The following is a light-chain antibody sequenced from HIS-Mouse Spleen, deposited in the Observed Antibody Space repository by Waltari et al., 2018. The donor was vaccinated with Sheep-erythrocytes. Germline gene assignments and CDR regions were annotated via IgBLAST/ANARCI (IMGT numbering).Light chain of an antibody. J-gene: IGKJ4*01. V-gene: IGKV1-5*03. CDR1: QSISSW. Sequence: DIQMTQSPSTLSASVGDRVTITCRASQSISSWLAWYQQKPGKAPKLLIYKASSLELGVPSRFSGSGSVTEFTLTISSLQPDDFATYYCQQYNSYPLTFGGGTKVEIK. CDR3: QQYNSYPLT. CDR2: KAS.